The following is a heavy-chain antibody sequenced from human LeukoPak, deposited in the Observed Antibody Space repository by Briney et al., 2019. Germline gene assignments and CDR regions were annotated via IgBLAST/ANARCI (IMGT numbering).Heavy chain of an antibody. Sequence: GGSLRLSCVASGFTFSSYEMIWIRQAPGKGLEWVSYISGSGSTTYYADSVRGRFTTSRDNAENSLYLQMNNLRAEDPAIYYSASEREDCSSSSCYEEFDCWGQGALVTVSS. CDR1: GFTFSSYE. CDR3: ASEREDCSSSSCYEEFDC. CDR2: ISGSGSTT. D-gene: IGHD2-2*01. J-gene: IGHJ4*02. V-gene: IGHV3-48*03.